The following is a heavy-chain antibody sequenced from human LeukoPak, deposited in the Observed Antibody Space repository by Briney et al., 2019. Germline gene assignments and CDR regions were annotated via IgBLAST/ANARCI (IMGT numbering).Heavy chain of an antibody. J-gene: IGHJ4*02. CDR3: ARDKDGIAVAGGPLDY. D-gene: IGHD6-19*01. CDR1: GGSISSSNW. V-gene: IGHV4-4*02. CDR2: IYHSGST. Sequence: SETLSLTCAASGGSISSSNWWSWVRQPPGKGLEWIGEIYHSGSTNYNPSLKSRVTISVDKSKNQFSLKLSSVTAADTAVYYCARDKDGIAVAGGPLDYWGQGTLVTVSS.